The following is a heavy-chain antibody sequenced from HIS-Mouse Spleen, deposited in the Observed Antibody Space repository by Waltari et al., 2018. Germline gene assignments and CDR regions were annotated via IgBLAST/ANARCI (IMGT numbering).Heavy chain of an antibody. CDR1: GGSFSCSY. Sequence: QVQLQQWGAGLLKPSETLSLTCAVYGGSFSCSYWIWIRQPPGKVLEWIGEINHSGSTNYNPSLKSRVTISVDTSKNQFSPKLSSVTAADTAVYYCARGRYSGYDSDAFDIWGQGTMVTVSS. V-gene: IGHV4-34*01. D-gene: IGHD5-12*01. CDR2: INHSGST. J-gene: IGHJ3*02. CDR3: ARGRYSGYDSDAFDI.